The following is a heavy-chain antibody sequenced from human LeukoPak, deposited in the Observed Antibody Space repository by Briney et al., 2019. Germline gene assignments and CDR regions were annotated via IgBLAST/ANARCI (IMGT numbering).Heavy chain of an antibody. CDR3: VRGYSYGYRFDY. CDR2: ISWNSGSI. CDR1: GFTFSNFG. V-gene: IGHV3-9*01. Sequence: GGSLRLSCAASGFTFSNFGMHWVRQAPGKGLEWVSGISWNSGSIGYAESVKSRFTISRDNAKNSLYLQMNSLRAEDTALYYCVRGYSYGYRFDYWGQGTLVTVSS. D-gene: IGHD5-18*01. J-gene: IGHJ4*02.